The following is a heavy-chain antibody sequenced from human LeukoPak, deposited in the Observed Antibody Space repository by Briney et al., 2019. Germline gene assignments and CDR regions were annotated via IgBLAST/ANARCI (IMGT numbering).Heavy chain of an antibody. D-gene: IGHD4-17*01. CDR2: INHSGST. V-gene: IGHV4-34*01. Sequence: SETLSLTCAVYGGSFSGYYWGWIRQPPGKGLGWIGEINHSGSTNYNPSLKSRVTISVDTSKNQFSLKLSSVTAADTAVYYCARGPTVTTLNYWGQGTLVTVSS. J-gene: IGHJ4*02. CDR1: GGSFSGYY. CDR3: ARGPTVTTLNY.